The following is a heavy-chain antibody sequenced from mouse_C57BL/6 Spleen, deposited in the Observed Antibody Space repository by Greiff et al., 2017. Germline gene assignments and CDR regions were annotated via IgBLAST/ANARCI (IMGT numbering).Heavy chain of an antibody. Sequence: EVQLQQSGAELVKPGASVKLSCKASGFNITDYYMHWVKQRTEQGLEWIGRIDPEDGEPKYAPKFQGKATITADTSSNTAYLQLSSLTSEDTAVYYCAPFDYDDDYYAMDDWGQGTSVTVSS. CDR1: GFNITDYY. CDR2: IDPEDGEP. D-gene: IGHD2-4*01. V-gene: IGHV14-2*01. J-gene: IGHJ4*01. CDR3: APFDYDDDYYAMDD.